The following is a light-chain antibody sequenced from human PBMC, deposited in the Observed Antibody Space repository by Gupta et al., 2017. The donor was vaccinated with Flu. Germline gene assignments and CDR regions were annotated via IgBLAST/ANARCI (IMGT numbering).Light chain of an antibody. CDR2: LVS. V-gene: IGKV2-30*01. J-gene: IGKJ1*01. Sequence: DVVITKFHLSLPVTLGRPASTTGSPSQSLVYSDGSTILHRFQQRQGQSPRRLTFLVSHRESGVPVKFSVSGSGTEFTLKISRVEAVDVGVYFCMKGVHLLLAFGQGTKGWKSN. CDR1: QSLVYSDGSTI. CDR3: MKGVHLLLA.